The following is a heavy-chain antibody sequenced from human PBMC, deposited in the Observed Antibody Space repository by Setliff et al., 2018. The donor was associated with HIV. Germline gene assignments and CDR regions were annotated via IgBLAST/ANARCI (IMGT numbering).Heavy chain of an antibody. J-gene: IGHJ4*02. Sequence: GASVKVSCKASGGTFSSYAISWIRQAPGQGLEWMGKIMPMLGTANYAQKFQGRVTITADESTSTAYMELSSLRYEDTAVYYCARGTYTDYEVGDYWGQGTLVTVSS. D-gene: IGHD4-17*01. CDR2: IMPMLGTA. CDR1: GGTFSSYA. CDR3: ARGTYTDYEVGDY. V-gene: IGHV1-69*11.